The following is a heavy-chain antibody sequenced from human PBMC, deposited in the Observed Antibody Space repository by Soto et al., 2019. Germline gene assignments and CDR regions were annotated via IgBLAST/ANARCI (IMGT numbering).Heavy chain of an antibody. D-gene: IGHD3-3*01. CDR1: GGSIRSHN. V-gene: IGHV4-59*08. J-gene: IGHJ6*03. CDR3: ARHLFDSWKGYPYYYDMDV. Sequence: QVQPQESGPGLVKPSETLSLTCSVPGGSIRSHNWSWIRQPPGKGLASIGCMYYSAMTAYNPSLTSRLTISATASNNQVPRKLSSAPAADSAVYYCARHLFDSWKGYPYYYDMDVWGKGTEVTVSS. CDR2: MYYSAMT.